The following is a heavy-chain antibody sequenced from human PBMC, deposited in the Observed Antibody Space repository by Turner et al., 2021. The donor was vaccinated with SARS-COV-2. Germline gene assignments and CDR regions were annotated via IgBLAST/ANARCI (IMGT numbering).Heavy chain of an antibody. Sequence: QVQLVQSGTEVKKPGASGKVSCKASGYTFTNYDINWVRQAPGQGPEWMGWMNPNSGNRGYTRNFQGRVTMTSNASISTAYMELRSLRSDDTAVYYCTRGGGTYSLDYWGQGTLVTVSS. V-gene: IGHV1-8*01. CDR2: MNPNSGNR. J-gene: IGHJ4*02. CDR1: GYTFTNYD. D-gene: IGHD1-26*01. CDR3: TRGGGTYSLDY.